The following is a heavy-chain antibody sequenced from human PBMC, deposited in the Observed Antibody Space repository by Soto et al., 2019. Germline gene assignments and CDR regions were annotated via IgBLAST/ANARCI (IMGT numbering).Heavy chain of an antibody. CDR3: ARSPKVSGSSQTRPDF. V-gene: IGHV4-34*01. J-gene: IGHJ4*02. D-gene: IGHD6-6*01. Sequence: VQLHQWGGGLLKPSETLSLACSIYSGSFRGYYWCWIRQPPGKGLEWIGEISQSGNTNYSPALRSRVSIPIDTSQKQFSLYLASVSAADTAVYNCARSPKVSGSSQTRPDFWGQGTLVTVSS. CDR1: SGSFRGYY. CDR2: ISQSGNT.